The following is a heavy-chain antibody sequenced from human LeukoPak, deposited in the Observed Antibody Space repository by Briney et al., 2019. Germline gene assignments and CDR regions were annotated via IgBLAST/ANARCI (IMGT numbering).Heavy chain of an antibody. J-gene: IGHJ4*02. CDR2: ISGSGGST. Sequence: QPGGSLRLSCAASGFTFSSYAMSWVRQAPGKWLEWVSAISGSGGSTYYADSVKGRFTISRDNSKNTLYLQMNSLRAEDTTVYYCAKDLPSYYYDSSGYYGYWGQGTLVTVSS. CDR1: GFTFSSYA. CDR3: AKDLPSYYYDSSGYYGY. V-gene: IGHV3-23*01. D-gene: IGHD3-22*01.